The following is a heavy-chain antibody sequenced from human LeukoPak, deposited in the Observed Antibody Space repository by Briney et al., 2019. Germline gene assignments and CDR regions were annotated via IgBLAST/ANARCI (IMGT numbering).Heavy chain of an antibody. V-gene: IGHV4-39*01. J-gene: IGHJ3*02. CDR1: GGSISSSSYY. CDR2: IYYSGST. CDR3: ARHRIARYYDILTGAFDI. D-gene: IGHD3-9*01. Sequence: SETLSLTCTVSGGSISSSSYYWGWIRQPPGKGLEWIGSIYYSGSTYYNPSLKSRVTISVDTSKNQFSLKPSSVTAADTAVYYCARHRIARYYDILTGAFDIWGQGTMVTVSS.